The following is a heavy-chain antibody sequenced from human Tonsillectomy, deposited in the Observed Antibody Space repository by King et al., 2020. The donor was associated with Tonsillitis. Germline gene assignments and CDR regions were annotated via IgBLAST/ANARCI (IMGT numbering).Heavy chain of an antibody. CDR3: ARESDIGYGSGSYSISYYYGMDV. CDR2: ISYDGSNR. Sequence: VQLGESGGGVVQPGRSLSLSCSASGFTLSNYGMHWVRQAPGEGLEGVALISYDGSNRFYEGSGKGRFTISRDKSKNTLYLQRNSLRAEDTAILFCARESDIGYGSGSYSISYYYGMDVWGQGTTVTVSS. J-gene: IGHJ6*02. D-gene: IGHD3-10*01. V-gene: IGHV3-30*14. CDR1: GFTLSNYG.